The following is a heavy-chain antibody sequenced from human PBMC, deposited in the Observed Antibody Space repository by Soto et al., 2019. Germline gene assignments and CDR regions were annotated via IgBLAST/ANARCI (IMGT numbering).Heavy chain of an antibody. J-gene: IGHJ4*02. CDR2: IRSKANSYAT. CDR1: GFTFSGSA. Sequence: GGSLRLSCAASGFTFSGSAMHWVRQASGKGLEWVGRIRSKANSYATAYAASVKGRFTISRDDSKNTAYLQMNSLKTEDTAVYYCTRLSYYYGSGSYYADYWGQGTLVTVSS. D-gene: IGHD3-10*01. V-gene: IGHV3-73*01. CDR3: TRLSYYYGSGSYYADY.